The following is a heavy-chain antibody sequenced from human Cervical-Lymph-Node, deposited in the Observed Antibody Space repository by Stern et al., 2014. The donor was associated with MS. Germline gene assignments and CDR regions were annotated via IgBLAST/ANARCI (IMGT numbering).Heavy chain of an antibody. CDR3: ARGLLGSENAFDI. D-gene: IGHD2-15*01. Sequence: VQLVESGAEVKKPGASVKVSCKASGYTFTSYGISWVRQAPGQGLAWMGLFVAYNVNTNYAQKLQCRVTMTTDTSTSTAYMELRSLRSDDTAVYYCARGLLGSENAFDIWGQGTMVTVSS. J-gene: IGHJ3*02. CDR1: GYTFTSYG. CDR2: FVAYNVNT. V-gene: IGHV1-18*01.